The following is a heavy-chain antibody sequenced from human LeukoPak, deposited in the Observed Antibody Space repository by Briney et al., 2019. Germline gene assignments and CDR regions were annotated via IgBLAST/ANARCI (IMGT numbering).Heavy chain of an antibody. V-gene: IGHV3-30*18. CDR1: GFTFSIYG. Sequence: GGSLRLSCAASGFTFSIYGIHWVRQAPGKGLEWVAVIAYDGSNKYYADSVKGRFTISRDNSKNTLYLQMNSLRAEDTAVYYCAKDLVRYSKGVNASDIWGQGTMVTVSS. CDR3: AKDLVRYSKGVNASDI. J-gene: IGHJ3*02. D-gene: IGHD2-21*01. CDR2: IAYDGSNK.